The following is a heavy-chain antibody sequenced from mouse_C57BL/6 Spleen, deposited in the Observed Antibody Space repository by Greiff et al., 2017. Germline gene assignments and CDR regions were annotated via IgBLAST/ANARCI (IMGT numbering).Heavy chain of an antibody. V-gene: IGHV1-52*01. CDR2: IDPSDSET. Sequence: QVQLQQPGAELVRPGSSVKLSCKASGYTFTSYWMHWVKQRPIQGLEWIGNIDPSDSETHYNQKFKDKATLTVDKSSSTAYMQLISLTSEDSAVYYCARGTGSLDYWGQGTTLTVSS. CDR1: GYTFTSYW. CDR3: ARGTGSLDY. D-gene: IGHD4-1*01. J-gene: IGHJ2*01.